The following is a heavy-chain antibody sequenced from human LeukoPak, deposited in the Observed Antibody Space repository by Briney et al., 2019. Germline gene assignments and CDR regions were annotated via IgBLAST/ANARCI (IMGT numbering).Heavy chain of an antibody. D-gene: IGHD2-2*01. CDR2: IYSSGST. CDR3: ARECSSTSCPYNNTDV. J-gene: IGHJ6*02. CDR1: GGSISDYY. V-gene: IGHV4-4*07. Sequence: PSETLSLTCTVSGGSISDYYWVWIRQPAGKGLEWLGRIYSSGSTNYNPSLKSRVTMSVDTSKNQFSLKLSSVTAADMAVYYCARECSSTSCPYNNTDVWGQGTTVTVSS.